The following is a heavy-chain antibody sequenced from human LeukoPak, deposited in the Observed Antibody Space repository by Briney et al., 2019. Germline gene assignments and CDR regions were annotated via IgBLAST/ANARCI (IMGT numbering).Heavy chain of an antibody. D-gene: IGHD2-2*01. CDR2: INPSGGST. V-gene: IGHV1-46*01. Sequence: ASVKVSCKASGYTFTSYYMHWVRQAPGQVLEWMGIINPSGGSTSYAQKFQGRVTMTRDTSTSTVYMELSSLRSEDTAVYYCAQGGLYCSGTSCLDYWGQGTLVTVSS. J-gene: IGHJ4*02. CDR3: AQGGLYCSGTSCLDY. CDR1: GYTFTSYY.